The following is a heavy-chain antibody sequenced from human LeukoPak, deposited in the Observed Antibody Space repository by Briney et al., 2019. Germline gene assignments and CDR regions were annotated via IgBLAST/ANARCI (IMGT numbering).Heavy chain of an antibody. J-gene: IGHJ5*02. V-gene: IGHV1-18*01. CDR1: GYTFTSYG. Sequence: GASVKVSCKASGYTFTSYGISWVRQAPGQGLEWMGWTSAYNGNTNYAQKLQGRVTMTTDTSTSTAYMELRSLRSDDTAVYYCARDRELRDIVVVPAATNWFDPWGQGTLVTVSS. D-gene: IGHD2-2*01. CDR2: TSAYNGNT. CDR3: ARDRELRDIVVVPAATNWFDP.